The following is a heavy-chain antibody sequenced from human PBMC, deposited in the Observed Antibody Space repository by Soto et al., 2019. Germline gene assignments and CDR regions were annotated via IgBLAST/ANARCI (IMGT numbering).Heavy chain of an antibody. Sequence: QVQLVESGGGVVQPGRSLRLSCAASGFTFSSYGMQWVRQAPGKGLEWVAVIWYDGSNKYYADSVKGRFTISRDNSKNTLYLQMNSLRAEDTAVYYCAREYCSSTSCYVGVGWNWFDPWGQGTLVTVSS. J-gene: IGHJ5*02. V-gene: IGHV3-33*01. CDR2: IWYDGSNK. CDR3: AREYCSSTSCYVGVGWNWFDP. D-gene: IGHD2-2*01. CDR1: GFTFSSYG.